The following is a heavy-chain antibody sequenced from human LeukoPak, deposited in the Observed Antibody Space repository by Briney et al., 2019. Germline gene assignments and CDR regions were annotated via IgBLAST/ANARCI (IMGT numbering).Heavy chain of an antibody. CDR3: ARGGYSSGLDY. Sequence: SETLSLTCAVSGGSISSSNWWSWVRQPPGKGLEWIGEIYHSGSTNYNPSLKSRVTIPVDKSKNQFSLKLSSVTAADTAVYYCARGGYSSGLDYWGQGTLVTVSS. D-gene: IGHD6-19*01. J-gene: IGHJ4*02. CDR1: GGSISSSNW. CDR2: IYHSGST. V-gene: IGHV4-4*02.